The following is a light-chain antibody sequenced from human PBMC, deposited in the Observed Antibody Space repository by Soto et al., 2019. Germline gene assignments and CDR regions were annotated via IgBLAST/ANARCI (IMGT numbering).Light chain of an antibody. Sequence: EIVLTQSPGTLSLSPGERATLSCRASQSLTSDYLAWYQQKPGQTPRLLIHGASSRATGIPDRFSGSGSGTDFTLTISRLEPEDSAAYYCQQSGRPFGQGTKVDIK. J-gene: IGKJ1*01. V-gene: IGKV3-20*01. CDR3: QQSGRP. CDR2: GAS. CDR1: QSLTSDY.